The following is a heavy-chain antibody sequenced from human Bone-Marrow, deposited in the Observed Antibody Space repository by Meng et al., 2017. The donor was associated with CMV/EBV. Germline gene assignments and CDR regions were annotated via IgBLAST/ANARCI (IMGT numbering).Heavy chain of an antibody. Sequence: GSLRLACTVSGVSVTSSFWNWIRQPPGKGLEWIGYIYYSGSTNYSPSLKSRVTISVDTSKNQFSLKLSSVTAADTAVYYCARDGLVEYHRKGAFDIWGQGTRVTGSS. D-gene: IGHD1-26*01. V-gene: IGHV4-59*02. CDR3: ARDGLVEYHRKGAFDI. CDR1: GVSVTSSF. J-gene: IGHJ3*02. CDR2: IYYSGST.